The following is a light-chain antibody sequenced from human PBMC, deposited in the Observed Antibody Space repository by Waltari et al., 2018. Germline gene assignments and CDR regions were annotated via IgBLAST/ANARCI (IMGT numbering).Light chain of an antibody. CDR3: TSWTSTGALWV. Sequence: QSALTQPASVSGSPGQSITISCTGSSSDVGGHNYVSWYQQLPGNAPKLIIFDVPQRPSGVSNRFSGSKSANTASLTISGLQTEDEADYYCTSWTSTGALWVFGGGTKLTVL. J-gene: IGLJ3*02. CDR2: DVP. CDR1: SSDVGGHNY. V-gene: IGLV2-14*01.